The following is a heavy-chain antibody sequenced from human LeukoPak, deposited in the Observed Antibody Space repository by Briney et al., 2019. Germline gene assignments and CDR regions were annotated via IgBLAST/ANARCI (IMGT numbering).Heavy chain of an antibody. CDR1: GGSISSGGYY. CDR2: IYYSGST. CDR3: ARGGAARLHFQN. Sequence: SQTLSLTCTVSGGSISSGGYYWSWIRQHPGKGLEWIGYIYYSGSTNYNPSLQSRVTISVDTSKNQFSLNLNSVTAADTAVYYCARGGAARLHFQNWGQGTLVTVSS. J-gene: IGHJ1*01. V-gene: IGHV4-31*03. D-gene: IGHD6-6*01.